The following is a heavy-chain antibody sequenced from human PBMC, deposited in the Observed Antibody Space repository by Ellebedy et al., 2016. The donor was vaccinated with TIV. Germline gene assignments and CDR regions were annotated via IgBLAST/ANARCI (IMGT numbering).Heavy chain of an antibody. D-gene: IGHD5-24*01. CDR2: ISDTGGST. CDR1: GFTFSSYP. Sequence: PGGSLRLSCAASGFTFSSYPMNWVRQAPGKGLEWVSAISDTGGSTYYADSVKGRFTISRDNSKNTLYLQMTSLRAEDTAVYFGGTVATTFDYWGQGTLVTVSS. J-gene: IGHJ4*02. V-gene: IGHV3-23*01. CDR3: GTVATTFDY.